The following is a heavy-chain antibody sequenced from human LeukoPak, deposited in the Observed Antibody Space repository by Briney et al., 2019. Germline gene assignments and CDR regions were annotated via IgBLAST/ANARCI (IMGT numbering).Heavy chain of an antibody. CDR1: GFTFSSYW. D-gene: IGHD6-13*01. V-gene: IGHV3-7*01. Sequence: GGSLRLSCAASGFTFSSYWMSWVRQAPGKGLEWVANIKQDGSEKYYVDSMKGRFTISRDNAKNSLYLQMNSLRAEDTAVYYCARIPAGIASRKGKLYYYYYYMDVWGKGTTVTVSS. CDR3: ARIPAGIASRKGKLYYYYYYMDV. J-gene: IGHJ6*03. CDR2: IKQDGSEK.